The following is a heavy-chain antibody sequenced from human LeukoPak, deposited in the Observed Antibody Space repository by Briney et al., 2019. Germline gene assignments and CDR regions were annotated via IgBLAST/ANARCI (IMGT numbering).Heavy chain of an antibody. V-gene: IGHV4-59*02. D-gene: IGHD3-10*01. CDR1: GGSVSSYY. CDR3: ARDDYRGVTNFDP. J-gene: IGHJ5*02. Sequence: SETLSLTCTVSGGSVSSYYWSWIRQPPGKGLEWIGYIYYSGSTNYNPSLKSRVTISVDTSKNQFSLQLTSVTAADTAVYYCARDDYRGVTNFDPWGQGTLVTVSS. CDR2: IYYSGST.